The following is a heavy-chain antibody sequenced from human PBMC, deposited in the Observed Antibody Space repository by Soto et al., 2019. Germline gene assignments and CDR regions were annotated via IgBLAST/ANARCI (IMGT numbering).Heavy chain of an antibody. V-gene: IGHV3-48*03. CDR1: GFTFSNYE. CDR3: ARDQEKYRGSDLGIDY. D-gene: IGHD5-12*01. Sequence: PGGSRRLSFAASGFTFSNYEMNWVRKAPGKGLEWVSYISRRGKTIYYENSVKGRLTISRDNAKNPLYLQMNSLRTEDTAGYYFARDQEKYRGSDLGIDYWGQGTLVTVSS. J-gene: IGHJ4*02. CDR2: ISRRGKTI.